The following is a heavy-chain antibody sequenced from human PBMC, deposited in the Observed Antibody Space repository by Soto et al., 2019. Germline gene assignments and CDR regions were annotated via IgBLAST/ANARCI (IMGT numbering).Heavy chain of an antibody. CDR1: GFTFSSYS. CDR3: ARDIFYGYDFYYYGMDV. J-gene: IGHJ6*02. D-gene: IGHD5-12*01. V-gene: IGHV3-21*01. Sequence: GGSLRLSCAASGFTFSSYSMNWVRQAPGKGLEWVSSISSSSSYIYYADSVKGRFTISRDNAKNSLYLQMNSLRAEDTAVYYCARDIFYGYDFYYYGMDVCGQRTTVPVSS. CDR2: ISSSSSYI.